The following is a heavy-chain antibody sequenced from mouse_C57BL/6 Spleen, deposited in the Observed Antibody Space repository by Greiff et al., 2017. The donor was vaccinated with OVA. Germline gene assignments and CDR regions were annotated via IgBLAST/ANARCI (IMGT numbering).Heavy chain of an antibody. CDR3: ARASYSPAWFAY. J-gene: IGHJ3*01. Sequence: VQLQQPGAELVKPGASVKLSCKASGYTFTSYWMHWVKQRPGQGLEWIGRIDPNSGGTKYNEKFKSKATLTVDKPSSTAYMQLSSLTSEDSAVYYCARASYSPAWFAYWGQGTLVTVSA. CDR1: GYTFTSYW. V-gene: IGHV1-72*01. CDR2: IDPNSGGT. D-gene: IGHD2-12*01.